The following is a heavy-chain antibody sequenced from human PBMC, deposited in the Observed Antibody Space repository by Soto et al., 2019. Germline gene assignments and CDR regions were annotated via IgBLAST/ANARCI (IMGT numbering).Heavy chain of an antibody. CDR3: ARNFQWAFDS. J-gene: IGHJ4*02. CDR1: GLTFSSSW. CDR2: IKQDGSEK. D-gene: IGHD1-26*01. Sequence: LRLSCAASGLTFSSSWMAWVRQTSGKGLEWVANIKQDGSEKYYVDSVKGRFTISRDNAKNSLYLQMNSLRAEDTALYYCARNFQWAFDSWGQGALVTVSS. V-gene: IGHV3-7*01.